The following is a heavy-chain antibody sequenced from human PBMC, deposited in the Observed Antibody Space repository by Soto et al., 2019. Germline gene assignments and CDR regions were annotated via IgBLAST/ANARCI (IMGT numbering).Heavy chain of an antibody. CDR2: ISGSGGST. Sequence: EVQLLESGGGLVQPGGSLRLSCAASGFTFSSYAMSWVRQAPGKGLEWVSAISGSGGSTYYADSVKGRFTISRDNSKNTLYQKMKSRRAEDTAVYYCGKEGRGSGGWYTDAFDIWGQGTMVTVSS. V-gene: IGHV3-23*01. J-gene: IGHJ3*02. CDR3: GKEGRGSGGWYTDAFDI. CDR1: GFTFSSYA. D-gene: IGHD6-19*01.